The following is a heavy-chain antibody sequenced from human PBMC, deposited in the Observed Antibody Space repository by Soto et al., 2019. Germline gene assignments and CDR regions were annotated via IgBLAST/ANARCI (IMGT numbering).Heavy chain of an antibody. CDR3: ARGHYDFWSGYFATIDY. CDR1: GGSISNYY. CDR2: IHYSGNT. D-gene: IGHD3-3*01. Sequence: SETLSLTCTVSGGSISNYYWSWIRQPPGKGLEWIGYIHYSGNTKYNPSLKSRVTISADTSKDQFSLELTSVTAADTAVYYCARGHYDFWSGYFATIDYWGQGTLVTVSS. V-gene: IGHV4-59*08. J-gene: IGHJ4*02.